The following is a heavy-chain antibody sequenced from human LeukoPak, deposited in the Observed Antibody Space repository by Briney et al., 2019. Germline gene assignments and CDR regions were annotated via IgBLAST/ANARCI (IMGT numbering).Heavy chain of an antibody. V-gene: IGHV4-34*01. CDR1: GGSFSDYD. J-gene: IGHJ5*02. CDR3: ARTVYSNNWAPASWFHP. D-gene: IGHD4-11*01. Sequence: SETLSLTCAVHGGSFSDYDWTWIRQSPGKGLEWIGEISERGSTNYNPSLGSRITISLDTSKNQFSLHVRSVVAADTAVYYCARTVYSNNWAPASWFHPWGQGTRVTVSS. CDR2: ISERGST.